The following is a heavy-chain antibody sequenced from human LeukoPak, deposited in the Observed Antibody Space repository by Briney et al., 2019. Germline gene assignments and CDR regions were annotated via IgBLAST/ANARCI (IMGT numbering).Heavy chain of an antibody. CDR1: GGSISSSSYY. V-gene: IGHV4-39*07. CDR3: ARPRSGSYLVGAFDI. D-gene: IGHD1-26*01. Sequence: SETLSLTCTVSGGSISSSSYYWGWIRQPPGKGLEWIGSIYYSGSTYYNPSLKSRVTISVDTSKNQFSLKLSSVTAADTAVYYCARPRSGSYLVGAFDIWGQGTMVTVSS. CDR2: IYYSGST. J-gene: IGHJ3*02.